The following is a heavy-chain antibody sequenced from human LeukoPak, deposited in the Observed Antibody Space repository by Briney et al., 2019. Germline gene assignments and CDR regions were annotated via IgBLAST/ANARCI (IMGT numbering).Heavy chain of an antibody. J-gene: IGHJ6*02. CDR3: AKVPGDIVVVVAATLPNYYGMDV. CDR1: GFTFRSYG. CDR2: ISYDGSNK. D-gene: IGHD2-15*01. Sequence: PGRSLRLSCAASGFTFRSYGMHWVRQAPGKGLEWVAVISYDGSNKYYADSVKGRFTISRDNSKNMLYLQMNSLRAEDTAVYYCAKVPGDIVVVVAATLPNYYGMDVWGQGTTVTVSS. V-gene: IGHV3-30*18.